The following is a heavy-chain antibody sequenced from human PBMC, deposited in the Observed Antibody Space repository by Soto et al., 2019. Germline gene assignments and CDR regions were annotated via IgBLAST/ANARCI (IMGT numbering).Heavy chain of an antibody. Sequence: ASVKVSCKAPGYTFTSYYMHWVRQAPGQGLEWMGIINPSGGSTSYAQKFQGRVTMTRDTPTSTVYMELSSLRSEDTAVYYCAREGKLQLPIRNYYGMDVWGQGTTVTVSS. CDR1: GYTFTSYY. CDR2: INPSGGST. CDR3: AREGKLQLPIRNYYGMDV. J-gene: IGHJ6*02. D-gene: IGHD2-15*01. V-gene: IGHV1-46*01.